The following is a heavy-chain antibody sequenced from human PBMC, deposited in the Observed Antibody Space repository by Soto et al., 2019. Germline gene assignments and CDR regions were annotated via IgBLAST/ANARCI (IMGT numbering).Heavy chain of an antibody. CDR2: IYSGGST. V-gene: IGHV3-53*01. J-gene: IGHJ4*02. CDR3: ARDPDSSGFDY. CDR1: GFTVSSNY. Sequence: GGSLRLSCAASGFTVSSNYMSWVRQAPGKGLEWVSAIYSGGSTYYADSVKGRFTISRDNSKNTLYLQMNSLRAEDTAVYYCARDPDSSGFDYWGQGTLVTGSS. D-gene: IGHD3-22*01.